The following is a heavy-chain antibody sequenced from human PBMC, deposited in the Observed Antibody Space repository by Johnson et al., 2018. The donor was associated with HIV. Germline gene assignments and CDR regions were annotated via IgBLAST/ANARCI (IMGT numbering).Heavy chain of an antibody. V-gene: IGHV3-7*05. CDR1: GSIFRNYW. J-gene: IGHJ3*02. CDR2: IKEDGSEK. CDR3: ARRSGYGFDM. D-gene: IGHD5-24*01. Sequence: VQLVESGGGLVQPGGSLRLACVASGSIFRNYWMSWVRQAPGKGLEWVANIKEDGSEKYYVDSVKGRFTILRDNVKKSLYLQMNSLKVEDTAVYYCARRSGYGFDMWGQGTMVTVSS.